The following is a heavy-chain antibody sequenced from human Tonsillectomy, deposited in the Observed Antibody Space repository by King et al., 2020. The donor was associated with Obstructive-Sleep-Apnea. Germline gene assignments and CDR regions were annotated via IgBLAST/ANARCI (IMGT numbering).Heavy chain of an antibody. CDR1: GFTFSDQY. J-gene: IGHJ4*02. V-gene: IGHV3-72*01. CDR3: ARVVVLGSSYHFDY. D-gene: IGHD6-6*01. CDR2: SRNKANSYTT. Sequence: VQLVESGGGLVQPGGSLRLSCAASGFTFSDQYMDWVRQAPGKGLEWVGRSRNKANSYTTEYAASVKGRFTISRDDSKNSLYLQMNSLKTEDTAVYYCARVVVLGSSYHFDYWGQGTLVTVSS.